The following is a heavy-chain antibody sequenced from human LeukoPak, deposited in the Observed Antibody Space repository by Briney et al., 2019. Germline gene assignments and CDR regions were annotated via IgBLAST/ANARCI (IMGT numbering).Heavy chain of an antibody. CDR1: GGSISSNSYY. CDR2: INHSGST. V-gene: IGHV4-39*07. D-gene: IGHD7-27*01. J-gene: IGHJ4*02. CDR3: ASNTGTVFDY. Sequence: SETLSLTCAVSGGSISSNSYYWSWIRQPPGKGLEWIGEINHSGSTNYNPSLKSRVTISVDTSKNQFSLKLSSVTAADTAVYYCASNTGTVFDYWGQGALVTVSS.